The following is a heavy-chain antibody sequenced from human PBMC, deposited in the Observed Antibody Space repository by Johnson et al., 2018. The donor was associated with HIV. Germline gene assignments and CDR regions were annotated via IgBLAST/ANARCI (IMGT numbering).Heavy chain of an antibody. Sequence: QVQLVESGGGLVKPGGSLRLSCAVSEFRFSDFYMRWIRQAPWKGLEWVSYISSSGSTIYYADSVKGRFTISRDNSKNTLYLQMNSLRAEDTAVYYCAKLPVLYGDFDDACNSWGRGTMVTVSS. V-gene: IGHV3-11*04. CDR3: AKLPVLYGDFDDACNS. J-gene: IGHJ3*02. D-gene: IGHD4-17*01. CDR2: ISSSGSTI. CDR1: EFRFSDFY.